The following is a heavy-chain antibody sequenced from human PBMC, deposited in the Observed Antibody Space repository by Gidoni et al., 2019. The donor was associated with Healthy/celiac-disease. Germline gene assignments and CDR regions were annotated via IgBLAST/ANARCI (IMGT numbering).Heavy chain of an antibody. CDR2: ISGSGGST. J-gene: IGHJ6*03. Sequence: EVQLLESGGGLVQPGGSLRLSCAASGFTFSSYAMSWVRQAPGKGLEWVSAISGSGGSTYYADSVKGRFTISRDNSKNTLYLQMNSLRAEDTAVYYCLSTRQAYYYYMDVWGKGTTVTVSS. D-gene: IGHD3-16*01. V-gene: IGHV3-23*01. CDR3: LSTRQAYYYYMDV. CDR1: GFTFSSYA.